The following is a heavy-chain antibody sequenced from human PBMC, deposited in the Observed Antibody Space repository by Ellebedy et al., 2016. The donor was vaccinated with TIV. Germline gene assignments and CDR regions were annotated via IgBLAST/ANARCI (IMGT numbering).Heavy chain of an antibody. Sequence: GESLKISCAASGFTFSSYAMSWVRQAPGKGLEWVSAISGSGGSTYYADSVKGRFTISRDNSKNTLYLQMNSLRAEDTAVYYCASAVDRVLYYFDYWGQGTLVTVSS. D-gene: IGHD3-22*01. V-gene: IGHV3-23*01. CDR1: GFTFSSYA. CDR3: ASAVDRVLYYFDY. J-gene: IGHJ4*02. CDR2: ISGSGGST.